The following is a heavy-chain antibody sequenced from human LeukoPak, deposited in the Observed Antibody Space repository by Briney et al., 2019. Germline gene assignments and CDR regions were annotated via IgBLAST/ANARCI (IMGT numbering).Heavy chain of an antibody. CDR3: ARSNTGVVGAGVFDI. D-gene: IGHD6-19*01. J-gene: IGHJ3*02. CDR2: IIPLFKTS. Sequence: GASVKVSCKTSGGTFSTFAISWVRQAPGQGLEWMGGIIPLFKTSNNAQKFQGRVTFTADESTSTAYMELSSLRSEDTALFYCARSNTGVVGAGVFDIWGQGTVVTVSS. V-gene: IGHV1-69*13. CDR1: GGTFSTFA.